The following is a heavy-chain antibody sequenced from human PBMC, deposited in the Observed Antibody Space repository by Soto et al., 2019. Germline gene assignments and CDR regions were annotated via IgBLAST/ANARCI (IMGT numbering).Heavy chain of an antibody. Sequence: EVQQVESGGGLVQPGGSLRLSCVVSGFTFSDHYMDWVRQAPGKGLEWVGRTRNKANSYTTEYAASVKGRFSISRDDSKKSLYLLMNSLQYDDTAIYYCANARGDHCFSDYWGQGILVTVSS. CDR1: GFTFSDHY. V-gene: IGHV3-72*01. J-gene: IGHJ4*02. CDR3: ANARGDHCFSDY. CDR2: TRNKANSYTT. D-gene: IGHD2-21*01.